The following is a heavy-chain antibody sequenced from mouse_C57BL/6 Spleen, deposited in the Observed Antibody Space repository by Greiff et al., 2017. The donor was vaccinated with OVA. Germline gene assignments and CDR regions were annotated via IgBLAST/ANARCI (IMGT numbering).Heavy chain of an antibody. D-gene: IGHD2-4*01. CDR3: ARSGYYDYAVGYFEV. CDR2: IYPGDGDT. CDR1: GYAFSSSW. Sequence: VQLKQSGPELVKPGASVKISCKASGYAFSSSWMNWVKQRPGKGLEWIGRIYPGDGDTNYNGKFKGKATLTADKSSSTAYMQLSSLTSEDSAVYCCARSGYYDYAVGYFEVWGTGTTVTVSS. J-gene: IGHJ1*03. V-gene: IGHV1-82*01.